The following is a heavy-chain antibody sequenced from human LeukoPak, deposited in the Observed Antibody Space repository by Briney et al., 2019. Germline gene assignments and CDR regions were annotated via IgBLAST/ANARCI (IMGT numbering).Heavy chain of an antibody. D-gene: IGHD1-14*01. V-gene: IGHV1-69*05. CDR3: ASVPEDYLGTTGWYFDL. CDR2: IIPIFGTA. Sequence: GASVKVSCKASGGTFSSYAISWVRQAPGQGLEWMRGIIPIFGTANYAQKFQGRVTITTDESTSTAYMELSSLRSEDTAVYYCASVPEDYLGTTGWYFDLWGRGSLVTVSS. CDR1: GGTFSSYA. J-gene: IGHJ2*01.